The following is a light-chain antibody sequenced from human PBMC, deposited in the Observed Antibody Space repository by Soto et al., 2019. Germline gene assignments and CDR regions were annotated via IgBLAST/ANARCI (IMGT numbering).Light chain of an antibody. CDR3: QQYGISGT. CDR2: GAY. Sequence: GTLSXPLHNGANRCCRASQSVSQNYLAWYQQKTGTXPXXXIYGAYNRAPGIPDRFSGSGYGTDLTLTSRRLENEDFAVYYCQQYGISGTFGDGTNVDI. V-gene: IGKV3-20*01. J-gene: IGKJ3*01. CDR1: QSVSQNY.